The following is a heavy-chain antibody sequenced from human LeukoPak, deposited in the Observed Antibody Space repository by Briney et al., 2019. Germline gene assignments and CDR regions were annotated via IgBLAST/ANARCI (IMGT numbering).Heavy chain of an antibody. CDR3: ARDLVATTLPFDY. D-gene: IGHD5-12*01. J-gene: IGHJ4*02. V-gene: IGHV3-48*01. CDR1: GFTFSSYS. CDR2: ISSSSSTI. Sequence: PGGSLRLSCAASGFTFSSYSMNWVRQAPGKGLEWVSHISSSSSTIYYADSVKGRFTISRDNAKNSLYLQMNSLRAEDTAVYYCARDLVATTLPFDYWGQGTLVTVSS.